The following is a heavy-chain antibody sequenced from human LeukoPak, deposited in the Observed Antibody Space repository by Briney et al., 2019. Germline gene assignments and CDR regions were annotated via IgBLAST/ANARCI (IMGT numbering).Heavy chain of an antibody. CDR1: GGSISSGGYS. CDR3: ARAGSSAFFDY. V-gene: IGHV4-30-2*01. CDR2: IYHSGST. Sequence: PSETLSLTCAVSGGSISSGGYSWSWIRQPPGKGLEWIGYIYHSGSTYYNPSLKSRVTISVDRSKNQFSLKLSSVTAADTAVYYCARAGSSAFFDYWGQGTLVTVSS. D-gene: IGHD6-13*01. J-gene: IGHJ4*02.